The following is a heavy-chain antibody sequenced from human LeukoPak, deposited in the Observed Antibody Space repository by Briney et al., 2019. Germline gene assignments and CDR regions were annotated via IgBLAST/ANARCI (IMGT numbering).Heavy chain of an antibody. J-gene: IGHJ4*02. D-gene: IGHD3-22*01. V-gene: IGHV3-74*01. CDR3: ASVSGYYSRGYFDY. Sequence: PGGSLRLSCAASGFTFSSYWMHWVRQAPGKGLVWVSRINTDGSSTSYADSVKGRFTISRDNSKNTLYLQMNSLRAEDTAVYYCASVSGYYSRGYFDYWGQGTLVTVSS. CDR2: INTDGSST. CDR1: GFTFSSYW.